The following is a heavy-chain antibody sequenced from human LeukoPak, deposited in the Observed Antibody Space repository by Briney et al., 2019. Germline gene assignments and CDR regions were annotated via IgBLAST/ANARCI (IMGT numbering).Heavy chain of an antibody. CDR3: ASTETSTIETYSPDFDY. V-gene: IGHV7-4-1*02. D-gene: IGHD1-14*01. Sequence: GASVKVSCKASGYTFTGYYMHWVRQAPGQGLEWMGWINTNTGNPTYAQGFTGRFVFSLDTSVSTAYLQISSLKAEDTAVYYCASTETSTIETYSPDFDYWGQGTLVTVSS. CDR1: GYTFTGYY. J-gene: IGHJ4*02. CDR2: INTNTGNP.